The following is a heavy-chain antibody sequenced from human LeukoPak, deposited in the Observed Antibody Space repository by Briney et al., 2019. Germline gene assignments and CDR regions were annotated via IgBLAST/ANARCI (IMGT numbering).Heavy chain of an antibody. Sequence: GGSLRLSCAASGFTFSSYAMSWVSQAPGTGLEWVSSIPGSGGATYYADSVRGRFSVSRDSSKNTVYLQMNSLRDEDTAVYYCARARPWDSSRSYYFGMDVWGHGTTVTVSS. CDR1: GFTFSSYA. V-gene: IGHV3-23*01. CDR3: ARARPWDSSRSYYFGMDV. J-gene: IGHJ6*02. CDR2: IPGSGGAT. D-gene: IGHD3-22*01.